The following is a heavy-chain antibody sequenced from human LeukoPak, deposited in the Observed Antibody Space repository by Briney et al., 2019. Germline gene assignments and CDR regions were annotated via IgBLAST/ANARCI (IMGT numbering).Heavy chain of an antibody. CDR3: ARVDYGSGSRYYYYFYMDV. V-gene: IGHV4-59*01. J-gene: IGHJ6*03. Sequence: SGTLSLTCTVSGGSISSYYWSWIRQPPGKGLEWIGYISYSGSTNYNPSLKSRVTMSLDTSRNQFSLKLSSVTAADTAVYSCARVDYGSGSRYYYYFYMDVWGKGTTVTVSS. D-gene: IGHD3-10*01. CDR1: GGSISSYY. CDR2: ISYSGST.